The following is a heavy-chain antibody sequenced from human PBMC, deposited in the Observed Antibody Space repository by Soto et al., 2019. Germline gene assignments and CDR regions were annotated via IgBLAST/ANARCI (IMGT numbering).Heavy chain of an antibody. D-gene: IGHD3-22*01. CDR1: GGSISRSSYY. CDR3: ARHVYDSSGYYSSFDY. CDR2: IYYSGST. V-gene: IGHV4-39*01. J-gene: IGHJ4*02. Sequence: PSETLSLTCTVSGGSISRSSYYWGWIRQPPGKGLEWIGSIYYSGSTYYNPSLKSRVTISGDTSKNQFSLKLRSVTAADTAVYYCARHVYDSSGYYSSFDYWGQGTLVTVS.